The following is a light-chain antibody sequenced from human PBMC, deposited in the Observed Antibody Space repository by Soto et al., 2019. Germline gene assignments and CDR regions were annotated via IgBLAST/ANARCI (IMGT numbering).Light chain of an antibody. CDR3: QQSNNYPYT. Sequence: DIQMTQSPSTLSASVGDRVTITCRASQSISSWLAWYQQKPGKAPKVLIYKASSLESGVPSRFSGSGSGTEFTLTTSSLQPDDFASYSCQQSNNYPYTFGQGTKLEIK. CDR1: QSISSW. CDR2: KAS. V-gene: IGKV1-5*03. J-gene: IGKJ2*01.